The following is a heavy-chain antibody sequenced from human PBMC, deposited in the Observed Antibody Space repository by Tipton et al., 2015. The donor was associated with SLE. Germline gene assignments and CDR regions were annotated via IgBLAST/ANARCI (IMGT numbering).Heavy chain of an antibody. Sequence: TLSLTCTVSGGSISSHYWSWIRQPPGKGLEWIGSIYYSGSTNYNPSLKSRVTISVDTSKNQFSLKLSSVTAADTAVYYCAREALYLSTIPDAFHFWGQGTSVTVSS. CDR1: GGSISSHY. CDR2: IYYSGST. D-gene: IGHD5-24*01. CDR3: AREALYLSTIPDAFHF. J-gene: IGHJ3*01. V-gene: IGHV4-59*11.